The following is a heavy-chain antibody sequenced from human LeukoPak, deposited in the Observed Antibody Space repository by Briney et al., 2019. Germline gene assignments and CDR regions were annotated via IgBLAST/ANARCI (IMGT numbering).Heavy chain of an antibody. D-gene: IGHD3-16*01. V-gene: IGHV3-23*01. CDR3: AKDWTPHNRVYDCLDA. J-gene: IGHJ5*02. Sequence: GGSLRLSCVGSGYAFGVHAMSWVRQAPGKGPEWVATIGSGADLFYAESVKGRFTISRDDPRNTVWLQMNSLRAEDTALYYCAKDWTPHNRVYDCLDAWGQGTQVTVSS. CDR1: GYAFGVHA. CDR2: IGSGADL.